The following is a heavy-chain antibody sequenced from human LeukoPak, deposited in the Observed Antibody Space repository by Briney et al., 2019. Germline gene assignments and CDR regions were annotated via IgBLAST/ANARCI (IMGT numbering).Heavy chain of an antibody. D-gene: IGHD3-10*01. CDR3: ARERLGWFGELWDNWFDP. J-gene: IGHJ5*02. Sequence: SETLSLTCAVSGGSISSSNWWSWVRQPPGKGLEWIGSIYYSGSTYYNPSLKSRVTISVDTSKNQFSLKLSSVTAADTAVYYCARERLGWFGELWDNWFDPWGQGTLVTVSS. CDR2: IYYSGST. V-gene: IGHV4-4*02. CDR1: GGSISSSNW.